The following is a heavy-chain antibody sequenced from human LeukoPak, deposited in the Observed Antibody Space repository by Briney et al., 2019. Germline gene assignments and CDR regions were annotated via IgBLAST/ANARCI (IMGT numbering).Heavy chain of an antibody. CDR2: ISGSGNSP. D-gene: IGHD4-17*01. CDR1: GFTFRSYA. V-gene: IGHV3-23*01. CDR3: AKDLLRKEYYFDY. J-gene: IGHJ4*02. Sequence: QSGGSLRLSCAASGFTFRSYAMSWVRQAPGKGLEWVSVISGSGNSPYYADSVKGRFTISRDNSKNTLYLQMYSLRAEDTAIYYCAKDLLRKEYYFDYWGQGTLVTVSS.